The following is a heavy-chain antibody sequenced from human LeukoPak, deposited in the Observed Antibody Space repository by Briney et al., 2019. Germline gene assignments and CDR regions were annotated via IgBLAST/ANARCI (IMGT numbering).Heavy chain of an antibody. V-gene: IGHV4-34*01. J-gene: IGHJ4*02. Sequence: SETLSLTCAVYGVSFTGHHWNWIRQSAGKGLEWVGEVNHRGTTNYNPSLKSRVTISVDTSKNQFFLKLASVTAADTAVYYCARDPTTVVTLPYYFDFWGQGTLVTVSS. D-gene: IGHD4-23*01. CDR3: ARDPTTVVTLPYYFDF. CDR2: VNHRGTT. CDR1: GVSFTGHH.